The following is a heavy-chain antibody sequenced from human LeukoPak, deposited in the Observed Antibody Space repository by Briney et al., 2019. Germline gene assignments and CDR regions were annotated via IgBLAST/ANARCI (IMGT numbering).Heavy chain of an antibody. CDR1: GFRFNAYW. CDR2: IGQDGDTK. CDR3: ARSLPYGTTWYGRSDF. V-gene: IGHV3-7*03. Sequence: GGSLRLSCAASGFRFNAYWMTWVRQAPGKGRDWVANIGQDGDTKYYVDSVKGGFTISRDNAMNSLYLQMNSLRAEDTAIYYCARSLPYGTTWYGRSDFWGQGTLVTVSS. J-gene: IGHJ4*02. D-gene: IGHD6-13*01.